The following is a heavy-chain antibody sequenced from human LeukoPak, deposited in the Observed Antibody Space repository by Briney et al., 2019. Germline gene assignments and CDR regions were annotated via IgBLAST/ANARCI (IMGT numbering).Heavy chain of an antibody. CDR1: RFTFSSYG. J-gene: IGHJ4*02. Sequence: GGSLRLSCAASRFTFSSYGMHWVRQAPGKGLEGVTGIWYDGSNKYYADSVKGRFTISRDNSKNTLYLQMNSLRAEDTAVYYCARDPTNTAMATFDYWGQGTLVTVSS. V-gene: IGHV3-33*01. D-gene: IGHD5-18*01. CDR3: ARDPTNTAMATFDY. CDR2: IWYDGSNK.